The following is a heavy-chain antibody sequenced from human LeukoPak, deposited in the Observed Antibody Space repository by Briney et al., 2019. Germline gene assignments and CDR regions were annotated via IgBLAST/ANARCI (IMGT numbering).Heavy chain of an antibody. CDR1: GYTFTSYA. CDR3: ARGDSSGYYDFYDY. V-gene: IGHV1-3*03. J-gene: IGHJ4*02. Sequence: ASVKVSCKASGYTFTSYAMHWVRQAPGQRLEWMGWINAGNGNTKYSQEFQGRVTITRDTSASTAYMELSSLRSEDMAVYYCARGDSSGYYDFYDYWGQGTLVTVSS. D-gene: IGHD3-22*01. CDR2: INAGNGNT.